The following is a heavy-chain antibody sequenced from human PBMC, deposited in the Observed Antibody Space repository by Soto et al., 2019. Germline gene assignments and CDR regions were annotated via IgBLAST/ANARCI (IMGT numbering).Heavy chain of an antibody. CDR2: IYHSGST. CDR3: ARARFQVLYGKPYFDS. J-gene: IGHJ4*02. Sequence: SETLSLTCTVSGGSITTGGSYWSWIRQHPGKGLEWIGNIYHSGSTYYNPSLKSRLTISVDTSKNHFSLMVDSVTAADTAVYYCARARFQVLYGKPYFDSWGQGTLVTVSS. D-gene: IGHD2-2*02. V-gene: IGHV4-31*03. CDR1: GGSITTGGSY.